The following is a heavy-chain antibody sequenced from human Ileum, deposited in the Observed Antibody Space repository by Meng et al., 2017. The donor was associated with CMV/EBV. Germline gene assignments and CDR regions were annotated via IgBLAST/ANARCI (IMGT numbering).Heavy chain of an antibody. CDR3: ARDSSSSRSYNWFDS. CDR2: ISRSGSTI. CDR1: GFTFTLFE. Sequence: GESLKISCAASGFTFTLFEMSWVRQTPGKGLEWVSYISRSGSTIYYADSVKGRFTISRDNAKNSLHLQMSSLRAEDTAVYYCARDSSSSRSYNWFDSWGQGTLVTVSS. V-gene: IGHV3-48*03. D-gene: IGHD6-6*01. J-gene: IGHJ5*01.